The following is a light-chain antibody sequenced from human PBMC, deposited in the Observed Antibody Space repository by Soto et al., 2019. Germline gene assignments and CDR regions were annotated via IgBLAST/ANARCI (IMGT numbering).Light chain of an antibody. Sequence: DIQMTQSPSTLSASVGDRVTITCRASQSISSWLAWYQQKPGKAPKLLIYDASSLESGVPSRFSGSGSGTEFTLTISSLQPDDFATYYCQQWRTFGQGTKV. CDR1: QSISSW. V-gene: IGKV1-5*01. CDR3: QQWRT. J-gene: IGKJ1*01. CDR2: DAS.